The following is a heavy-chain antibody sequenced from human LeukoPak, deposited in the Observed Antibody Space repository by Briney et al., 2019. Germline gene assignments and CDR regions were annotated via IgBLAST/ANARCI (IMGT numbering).Heavy chain of an antibody. CDR3: AGGRSSVLGY. J-gene: IGHJ4*02. CDR2: IYYRGTT. CDR1: GGSISSSTYS. D-gene: IGHD6-19*01. Sequence: KSSETLSLTCTVSGGSISSSTYSWGWIRQPQGKGLEWTGSIYYRGTTYYNPSRKSRVTISADTSKNQYSLKLSSAPAADTAVYYCAGGRSSVLGYWGQGTLVTVSS. V-gene: IGHV4-39*01.